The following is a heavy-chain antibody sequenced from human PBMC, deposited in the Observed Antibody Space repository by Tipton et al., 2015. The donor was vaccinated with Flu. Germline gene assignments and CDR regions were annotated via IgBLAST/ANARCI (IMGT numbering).Heavy chain of an antibody. CDR1: VDSISSDYY. V-gene: IGHV4-38-2*01. D-gene: IGHD4-11*01. CDR3: VRRDYSNYVSDPNSWFDP. Sequence: TLSLTCEVAVDSISSDYYWGWVRQFPGKGLEWIGSVSRSGNTDNNSSLKSRVTISINTSKNQFSLKMKSVTAADKAVYYCVRRDYSNYVSDPNSWFDPRGQGSLVTVSS. J-gene: IGHJ5*02. CDR2: VSRSGNT.